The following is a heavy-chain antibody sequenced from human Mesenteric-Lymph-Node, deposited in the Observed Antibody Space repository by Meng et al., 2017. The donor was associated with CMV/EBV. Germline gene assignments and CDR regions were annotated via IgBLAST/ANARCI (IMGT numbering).Heavy chain of an antibody. Sequence: KVSCKASGYTFTSYDVNWVRQATGQGLEWMGIIYPGDSDTRYSPSFQGQVTISADKSISTAYLQWSSLKASDTAMYYCARQGSHYYDSSGYQDYWGQGTLVTVSS. CDR1: GYTFTSYD. CDR2: IYPGDSDT. V-gene: IGHV5-51*01. D-gene: IGHD3-22*01. CDR3: ARQGSHYYDSSGYQDY. J-gene: IGHJ4*02.